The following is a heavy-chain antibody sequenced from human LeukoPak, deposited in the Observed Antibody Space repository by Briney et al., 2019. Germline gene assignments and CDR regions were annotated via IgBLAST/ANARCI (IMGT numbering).Heavy chain of an antibody. CDR2: IKSKTDGGTT. CDR1: GFTFSNAW. D-gene: IGHD3-22*01. Sequence: GGSLRLSRAASGFTFSNAWMNWVRQAPGKGLEWVGRIKSKTDGGTTDYAAPVKGRFTISRDDSKNTLYLQMNSLKTEDTAVYYCTTDPHYYDSSGYHEYFQHWGQGTLVTVSS. J-gene: IGHJ1*01. V-gene: IGHV3-15*07. CDR3: TTDPHYYDSSGYHEYFQH.